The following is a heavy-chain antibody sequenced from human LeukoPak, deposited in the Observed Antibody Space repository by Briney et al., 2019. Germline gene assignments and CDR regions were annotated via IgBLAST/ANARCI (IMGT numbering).Heavy chain of an antibody. J-gene: IGHJ6*03. D-gene: IGHD6-6*01. CDR2: ISYDGSNK. Sequence: PGGSLRLSCAASGFTFSSYAMHWVRQAPGKGLEWVAVISYDGSNKHYADSVKGRFTISRDNSKNTLYLQMNSLRAEDTAVYYCARDQYLGSVELVVYYMDVWGKGTTVTVSS. CDR3: ARDQYLGSVELVVYYMDV. V-gene: IGHV3-30*01. CDR1: GFTFSSYA.